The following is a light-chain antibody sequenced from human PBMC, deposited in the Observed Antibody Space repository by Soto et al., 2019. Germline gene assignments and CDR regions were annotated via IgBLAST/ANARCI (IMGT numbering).Light chain of an antibody. CDR1: SSDVGAYNY. J-gene: IGLJ3*02. V-gene: IGLV2-14*01. Sequence: ALTQPASVSGSPGQSITISCTGTSSDVGAYNYVSWYQQHPGKAPKLMIYEVSNRPSGVSDRFSGSRSGNTASLTISGLQAEDESDYYCSSYTSSSTWVFGGGTKVTV. CDR3: SSYTSSSTWV. CDR2: EVS.